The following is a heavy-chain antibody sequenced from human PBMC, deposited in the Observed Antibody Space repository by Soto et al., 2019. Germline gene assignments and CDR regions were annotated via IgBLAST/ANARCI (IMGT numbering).Heavy chain of an antibody. V-gene: IGHV1-69*13. Sequence: SVKVSCKASGGTFSSYAISWVRQAPAQGLEWMGGIIPIFGTANYAQKFQGRVTITADESTSTAYMELSSLRSEDTAVYYCATYMNWNYADYFDYWGQGTLVTVSS. D-gene: IGHD1-7*01. CDR3: ATYMNWNYADYFDY. J-gene: IGHJ4*02. CDR2: IIPIFGTA. CDR1: GGTFSSYA.